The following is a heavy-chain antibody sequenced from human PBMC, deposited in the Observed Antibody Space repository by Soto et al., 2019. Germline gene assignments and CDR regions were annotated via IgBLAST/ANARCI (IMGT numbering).Heavy chain of an antibody. CDR3: ARERSDYDCELDP. D-gene: IGHD3-22*01. V-gene: IGHV4-31*03. Sequence: QVQLQESGPGLVKPSQTLSLTCTVSGDSISRGAYYWTWIRPHPGMELEWIVNISNSGRTYYNPSLTGRLPISLDSPENKFSLRLASVTDADTAMYYCARERSDYDCELDPWGQGTLVTVSS. CDR1: GDSISRGAYY. CDR2: ISNSGRT. J-gene: IGHJ5*02.